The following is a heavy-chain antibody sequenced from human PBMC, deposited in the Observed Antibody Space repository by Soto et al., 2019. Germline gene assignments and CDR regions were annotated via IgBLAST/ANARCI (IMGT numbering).Heavy chain of an antibody. Sequence: QVQLQESGPGLVKASQTLSLTCTVSGGSISSGGYYWSWIRQHPGKGLEWIGYIYYSGSPYYSPSLKSRVTISVDTSKNHFSLKLSSVTAADTAVYYCARSHDYGATDYWGQGTLVTVSS. CDR3: ARSHDYGATDY. J-gene: IGHJ4*02. CDR2: IYYSGSP. D-gene: IGHD4-17*01. CDR1: GGSISSGGYY. V-gene: IGHV4-31*03.